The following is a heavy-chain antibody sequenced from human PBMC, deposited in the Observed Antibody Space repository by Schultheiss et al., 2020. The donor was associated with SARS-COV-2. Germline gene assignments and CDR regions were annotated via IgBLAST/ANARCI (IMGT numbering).Heavy chain of an antibody. CDR3: ARHRSGRGYFDY. D-gene: IGHD3-10*01. CDR1: GGSISSSSYY. V-gene: IGHV4-61*05. J-gene: IGHJ4*02. Sequence: GSLRLSCTVSGGSISSSSYYWGWIRQPPGKGLEWIGYIYYSGSTNYNPSLKSRVTISVDTSKNQFSLKLSSVTAADTAVYYCARHRSGRGYFDYWGQGTLVTVSS. CDR2: IYYSGST.